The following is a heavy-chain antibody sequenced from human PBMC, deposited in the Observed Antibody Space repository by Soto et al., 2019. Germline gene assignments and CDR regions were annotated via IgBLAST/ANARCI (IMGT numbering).Heavy chain of an antibody. J-gene: IGHJ6*03. CDR3: AREEGGYCSSTSCPSYYYYYMDV. Sequence: GGSLRLSCAASGFTFSSYSMNWVRQAPGKGLEWVSYISSSSSTIYYADSVKGRFTISRDNAKNSLYLQMNSLRAEDTAVYYCAREEGGYCSSTSCPSYYYYYMDVWGKGTTVTVSS. D-gene: IGHD2-2*01. CDR2: ISSSSSTI. V-gene: IGHV3-48*01. CDR1: GFTFSSYS.